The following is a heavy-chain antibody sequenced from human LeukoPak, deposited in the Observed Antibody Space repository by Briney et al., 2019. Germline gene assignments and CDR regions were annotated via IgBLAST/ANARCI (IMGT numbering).Heavy chain of an antibody. CDR3: ARQGDSSGWTFDY. CDR2: ISYRGST. V-gene: IGHV4-59*01. Sequence: KPSETLSLTCTVSGDSISSSYRSWIRQPPGKGLEWIGYISYRGSTNYNPSLTSRVTISGDTSKNQFSLKLSSVIAADTAVYYCARQGDSSGWTFDYWGQGILVTVSS. CDR1: GDSISSSY. D-gene: IGHD6-19*01. J-gene: IGHJ4*02.